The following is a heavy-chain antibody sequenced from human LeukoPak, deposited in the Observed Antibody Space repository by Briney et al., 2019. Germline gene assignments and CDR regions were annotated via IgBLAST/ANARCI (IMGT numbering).Heavy chain of an antibody. Sequence: ASVKVSCKASGYTFTSYAMNWVRQAPGQGLEWMGWINTNTGNPTYAQGFTGRFVFSLDTSVSTAYLQISSLKAEDTAVYYCARELQYYYDSSGYSVNWFGPWGQGTLVTVSS. CDR1: GYTFTSYA. D-gene: IGHD3-22*01. CDR2: INTNTGNP. CDR3: ARELQYYYDSSGYSVNWFGP. V-gene: IGHV7-4-1*02. J-gene: IGHJ5*02.